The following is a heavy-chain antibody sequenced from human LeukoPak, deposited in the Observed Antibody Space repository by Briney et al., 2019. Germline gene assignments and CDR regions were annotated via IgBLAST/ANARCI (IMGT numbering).Heavy chain of an antibody. D-gene: IGHD3-10*01. CDR2: IYYSGST. Sequence: SETLSLTCTVSGGSISSYYWSWIRQPPGKGLEWIGYIYYSGSTNYNPSIKSRVTLSVDTSKNQFSLKLSSVTAADTAVYYCARDRLRGVYFDYWGQGTLVTVSS. V-gene: IGHV4-59*01. CDR1: GGSISSYY. CDR3: ARDRLRGVYFDY. J-gene: IGHJ4*02.